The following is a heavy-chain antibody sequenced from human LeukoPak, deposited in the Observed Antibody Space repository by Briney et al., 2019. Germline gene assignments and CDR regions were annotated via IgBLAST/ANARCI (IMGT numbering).Heavy chain of an antibody. V-gene: IGHV3-49*04. CDR3: TRDRGYCSSTSCYAWFDP. D-gene: IGHD2-2*01. Sequence: PGGSLRLSCTASGFTFGDYAMSWVRQAPGKGLAWVGFIRDKTYGGTKEYAASVKGRFTISRDDSRSIAYLQMNGLKTEDTAVYYCTRDRGYCSSTSCYAWFDPWGQGTLVTVSS. CDR1: GFTFGDYA. CDR2: IRDKTYGGTK. J-gene: IGHJ5*02.